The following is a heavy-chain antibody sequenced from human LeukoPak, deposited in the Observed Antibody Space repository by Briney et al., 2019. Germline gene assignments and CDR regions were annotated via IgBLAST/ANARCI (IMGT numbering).Heavy chain of an antibody. CDR1: GFTFSIYA. J-gene: IGHJ6*02. D-gene: IGHD6-25*01. V-gene: IGHV3-23*01. Sequence: GGSLRLSCAASGFTFSIYAMSWVRQAPGKGLEGVSAISGSSVSTYYADSVKARFPIPRDNSKNTRYLQMNSLRAEDTAVYYCAKSISGRYDYYGMDVWGQGTTVTVSS. CDR2: ISGSSVST. CDR3: AKSISGRYDYYGMDV.